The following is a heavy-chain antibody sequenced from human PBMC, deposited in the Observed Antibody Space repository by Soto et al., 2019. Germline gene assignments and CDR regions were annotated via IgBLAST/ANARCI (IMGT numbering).Heavy chain of an antibody. CDR2: IIPLFGTA. J-gene: IGHJ6*02. V-gene: IGHV1-69*01. CDR1: GGTFSSYP. D-gene: IGHD2-21*02. CDR3: AKSGNSAYYYGRNV. Sequence: QGQLVQAGGDVKKPGSSVKVSCKASGGTFSSYPISWVRQAPGQGLEWMGGIIPLFGTADYAQKFQGRVTFTADESTSTAYMALSSLRSEETAVYYCAKSGNSAYYYGRNVWRQGTTVTVSS.